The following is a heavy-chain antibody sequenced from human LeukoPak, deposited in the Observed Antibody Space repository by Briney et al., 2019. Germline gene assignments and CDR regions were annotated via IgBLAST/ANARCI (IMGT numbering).Heavy chain of an antibody. Sequence: SETLSLTCAVYGGSFSGYYWSWIRQPPGKGLEWIGEINHSGSTNYNPSLKSRVIISVDTSKNQFSLKLSSVTAADTAVYYCASRYCSGGSCPLDYWGQGTLVTVSS. V-gene: IGHV4-34*01. CDR1: GGSFSGYY. CDR2: INHSGST. CDR3: ASRYCSGGSCPLDY. J-gene: IGHJ4*02. D-gene: IGHD2-15*01.